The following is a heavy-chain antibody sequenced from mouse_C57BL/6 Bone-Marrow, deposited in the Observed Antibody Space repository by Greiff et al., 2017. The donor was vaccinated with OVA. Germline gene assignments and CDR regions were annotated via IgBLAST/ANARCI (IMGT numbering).Heavy chain of an antibody. J-gene: IGHJ1*03. CDR2: INPNNGGT. CDR3: ARGGSSYRGYFDV. Sequence: GYTFTDYYMNWVKQSHGKSLEWIGDINPNNGGTSYNQKFKGKATLTVDKSSSTAYMELRSLTSEDSAVYYCARGGSSYRGYFDVWGTGTTVTVSS. CDR1: GYTFTDYY. D-gene: IGHD1-1*01. V-gene: IGHV1-26*01.